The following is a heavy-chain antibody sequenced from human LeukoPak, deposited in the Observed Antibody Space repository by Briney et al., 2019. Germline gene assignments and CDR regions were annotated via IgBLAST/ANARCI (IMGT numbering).Heavy chain of an antibody. CDR2: ISGSGGST. CDR1: GFTVSSYA. CDR3: AKVGGIVVVPAAMFYFDY. V-gene: IGHV3-23*01. Sequence: GGSLRLSCAASGFTVSSYAMSWVRQAPGKGLEWVSAISGSGGSTYYADSVKGRFTISRDNSKNTLYLQMNSLRAEDTAVYYCAKVGGIVVVPAAMFYFDYWGQGTLVTVSS. D-gene: IGHD2-2*01. J-gene: IGHJ4*02.